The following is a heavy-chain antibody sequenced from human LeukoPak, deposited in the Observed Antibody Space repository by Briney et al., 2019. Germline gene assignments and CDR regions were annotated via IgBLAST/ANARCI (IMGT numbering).Heavy chain of an antibody. Sequence: GGSLRLSCAASGFTFSSYGMHWVRQAPGKGLEWVAVISYDGSNKYYADSVKGRFTISRDNSKNTLYLQMNSLSTEDTAVYYRAKDEMTTVTTFDYWGQGTLVTVSS. CDR3: AKDEMTTVTTFDY. CDR2: ISYDGSNK. CDR1: GFTFSSYG. V-gene: IGHV3-30*18. J-gene: IGHJ4*02. D-gene: IGHD4-17*01.